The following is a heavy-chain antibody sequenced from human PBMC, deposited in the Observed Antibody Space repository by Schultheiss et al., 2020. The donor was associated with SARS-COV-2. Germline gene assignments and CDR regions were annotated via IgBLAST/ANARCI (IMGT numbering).Heavy chain of an antibody. CDR1: GFTFSSYG. CDR2: IWYDGSNK. CDR3: TRDLGGLGPFDY. V-gene: IGHV3-33*01. D-gene: IGHD3-16*01. J-gene: IGHJ4*02. Sequence: GGSLRLSCAASGFTFSSYGMHWVRQAPGKGLEWVAVIWYDGSNKYYADSVKGRFTISRDNSKNTLYLQMNSLRAEDTAVYYCTRDLGGLGPFDYWGQGTLVTVSS.